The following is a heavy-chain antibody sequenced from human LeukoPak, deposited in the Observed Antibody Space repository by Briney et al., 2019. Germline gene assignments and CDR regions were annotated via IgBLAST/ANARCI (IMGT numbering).Heavy chain of an antibody. CDR1: GYRFTNNW. V-gene: IGHV5-51*01. D-gene: IGHD4-17*01. J-gene: IGHJ6*03. CDR2: IYPGDSDT. CDR3: ARHNGDYGKYYYYYMDV. Sequence: GESLKISCKGSGYRFTNNWIAWVRQMPGKGLEWMGIIYPGDSDTRYSPSFQGQVNISVDKSISTAYLQWSSLKASDTAMYYCARHNGDYGKYYYYYMDVWGKGTTVTISS.